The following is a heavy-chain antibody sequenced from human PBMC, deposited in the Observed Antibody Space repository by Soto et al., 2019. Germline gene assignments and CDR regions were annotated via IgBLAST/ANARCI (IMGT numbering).Heavy chain of an antibody. V-gene: IGHV3-23*01. D-gene: IGHD1-1*01. CDR1: GFTVSIYA. J-gene: IGHJ4*02. CDR3: AKEALSGGALDD. Sequence: GSLRLSCAASGFTVSIYAMNWVRQAPGKGLEWVSAISGNGGSTYYADSVKGRFTISRDNSKNTLSLQMDSLRAEDTAVYYCAKEALSGGALDDWGQGTLVTVSS. CDR2: ISGNGGST.